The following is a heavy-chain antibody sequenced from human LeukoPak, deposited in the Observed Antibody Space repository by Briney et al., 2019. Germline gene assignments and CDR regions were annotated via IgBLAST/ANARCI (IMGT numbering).Heavy chain of an antibody. V-gene: IGHV1-69*04. CDR2: IIPILGIA. CDR1: GGTFSSYA. CDR3: ARGEDTAMVIDY. D-gene: IGHD5-18*01. Sequence: SVKVSCKASGGTFSSYAISWVRQAPGQGLEWMGRIIPILGIANYAQKFQGRVTITADKSTSTAYMELSSLRSEDTAVYYCARGEDTAMVIDYWGQGTLVTVSS. J-gene: IGHJ4*02.